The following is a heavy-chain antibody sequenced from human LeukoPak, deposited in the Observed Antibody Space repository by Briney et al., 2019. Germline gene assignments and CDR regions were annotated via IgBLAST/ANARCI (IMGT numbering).Heavy chain of an antibody. V-gene: IGHV3-23*01. CDR1: GFTFSTYT. CDR3: ASLVVVIAIRRRFDY. J-gene: IGHJ4*02. D-gene: IGHD2-21*01. CDR2: ISGSGGST. Sequence: GGSLRLSCAASGFTFSTYTMHWVRQAPGKGLEWVSAISGSGGSTYYADSVKGRFTISRDNSKNTLYLQMNSLRAEDTAVYYCASLVVVIAIRRRFDYWGQGTLVTVSS.